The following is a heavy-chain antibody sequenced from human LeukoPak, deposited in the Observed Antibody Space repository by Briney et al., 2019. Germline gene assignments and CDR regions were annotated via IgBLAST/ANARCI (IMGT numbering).Heavy chain of an antibody. J-gene: IGHJ6*02. CDR1: GFTFSRYW. CDR3: AGDYHGSSYTHTMDV. V-gene: IGHV3-7*03. Sequence: GGSLRLSCAGSGFTFSRYWMSWVRQAPGKGLEWTANIRQDGSDRYYLDSVRGRFTISRDNAKNSLYLHMSSLRAEDTAVYFCAGDYHGSSYTHTMDVWGQGTMVTVSS. D-gene: IGHD3-10*01. CDR2: IRQDGSDR.